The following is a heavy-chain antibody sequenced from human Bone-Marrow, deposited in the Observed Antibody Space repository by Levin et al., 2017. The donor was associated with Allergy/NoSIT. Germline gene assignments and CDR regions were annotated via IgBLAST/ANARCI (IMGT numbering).Heavy chain of an antibody. CDR2: IYSGGST. Sequence: PGESLKISCAASGFTVSSNYMSWVRQAPGKGLEWVSVIYSGGSTYYADSVKGRFTISRDNSKNTLYLQMNSLRAEDTAVYYCARDRRINSPYYYYGMDVWGQGTTVTVSS. J-gene: IGHJ6*02. D-gene: IGHD2-15*01. CDR1: GFTVSSNY. CDR3: ARDRRINSPYYYYGMDV. V-gene: IGHV3-53*01.